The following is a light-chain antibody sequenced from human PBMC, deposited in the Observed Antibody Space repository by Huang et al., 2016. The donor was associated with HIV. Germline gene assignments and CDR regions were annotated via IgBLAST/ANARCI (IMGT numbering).Light chain of an antibody. V-gene: IGKV3-20*01. CDR1: QSVSNSY. J-gene: IGKJ2*01. Sequence: ETVLTQSPGTLSLSPGERATLSCRASQSVSNSYLAWYQQKPGQAPRLLIYGASRRATGNPDRFSGSGSGTDFTLTISRLGPEDAAVYYCQQYGGSPYTFGQGTKLEIK. CDR2: GAS. CDR3: QQYGGSPYT.